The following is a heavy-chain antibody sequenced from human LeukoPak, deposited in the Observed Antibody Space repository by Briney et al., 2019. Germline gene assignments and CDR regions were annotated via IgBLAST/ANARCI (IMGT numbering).Heavy chain of an antibody. CDR2: ITASGGGT. D-gene: IGHD1-26*01. V-gene: IGHV3-23*01. CDR1: GFTFSSSA. J-gene: IGHJ4*02. Sequence: GGSLRLSCAASGFTFSSSAMSWVRHTTGKGLEWVSAITASGGGTYYADSVKGRFTISRDNSKNTLYLQMNSLRAEDTAVYYCAKDGSYSGSYLPIDYWGQGTLVTVSS. CDR3: AKDGSYSGSYLPIDY.